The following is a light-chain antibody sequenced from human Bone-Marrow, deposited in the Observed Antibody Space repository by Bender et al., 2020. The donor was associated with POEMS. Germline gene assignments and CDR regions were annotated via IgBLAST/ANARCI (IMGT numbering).Light chain of an antibody. CDR3: AAWDDSLNGWV. Sequence: QSVLTQPPSASGTPGQRVTISCSGSNSNLGGNYVNWYQQLPGTAPKLLVYGNNQRHSGVPDRFSGSKSGTSASLAISGLQSEDEADYYCAAWDDSLNGWVFGGGTKLTVL. CDR1: NSNLGGNY. J-gene: IGLJ3*02. V-gene: IGLV1-44*01. CDR2: GNN.